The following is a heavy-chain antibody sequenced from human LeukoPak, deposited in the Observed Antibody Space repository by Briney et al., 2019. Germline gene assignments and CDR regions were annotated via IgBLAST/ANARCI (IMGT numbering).Heavy chain of an antibody. CDR2: INHSGST. V-gene: IGHV4-34*01. Sequence: SETLSLTCAVYGGSFSGYYWSWIRQPPGKGLEWIGEINHSGSTNYNPSLKSRVTISVDTSKNQFSLKLSSVTAADTAVYYCARGSRIVGASYYYYYYMDVWGKGTTVTVSS. D-gene: IGHD1-26*01. CDR3: ARGSRIVGASYYYYYYMDV. J-gene: IGHJ6*03. CDR1: GGSFSGYY.